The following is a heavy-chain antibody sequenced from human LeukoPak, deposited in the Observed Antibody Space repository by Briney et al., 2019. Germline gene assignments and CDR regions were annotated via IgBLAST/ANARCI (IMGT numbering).Heavy chain of an antibody. CDR2: INHSGST. CDR1: GGSCSGYY. D-gene: IGHD3-3*01. Sequence: PSETLSLTCAVYGGSCSGYYWSWIRQPPGKGLEWIGEINHSGSTNYNPSLKSRVTISVDTSKNQFSLKLSSVTAADTAVYYCARGQAYYDFWSGHSSPDYWGQGTLVTVSS. V-gene: IGHV4-34*01. CDR3: ARGQAYYDFWSGHSSPDY. J-gene: IGHJ4*02.